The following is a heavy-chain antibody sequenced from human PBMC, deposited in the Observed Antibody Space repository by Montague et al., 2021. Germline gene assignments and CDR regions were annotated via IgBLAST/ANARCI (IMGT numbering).Heavy chain of an antibody. D-gene: IGHD3-10*01. CDR3: ARAEGYCGSGGYLGFDY. J-gene: IGHJ4*02. Sequence: TLSLTCTVSGGSISSGGYYWSWIRQLPGKGLEWIGYIFYSGNTYYNPSLKSRVTISVDTSKNQFSLKLSSVTAADTAVYYCARAEGYCGSGGYLGFDYWGQGTLVTVSS. CDR1: GGSISSGGYY. V-gene: IGHV4-31*03. CDR2: IFYSGNT.